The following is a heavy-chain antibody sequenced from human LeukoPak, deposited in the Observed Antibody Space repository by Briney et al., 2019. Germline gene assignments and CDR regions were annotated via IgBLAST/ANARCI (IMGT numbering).Heavy chain of an antibody. CDR2: IKQDGSEI. D-gene: IGHD7-27*01. Sequence: GGSLRLSCAASGFTFSSYWMTWVRQAPGKELEWVANIKQDGSEIYYVDSVKGRFTISRDNAKNSLYLQMNSLRAEDTAVYYCVRDKLTGASRLDYWGQGTLLTVSS. V-gene: IGHV3-7*03. CDR1: GFTFSSYW. J-gene: IGHJ4*02. CDR3: VRDKLTGASRLDY.